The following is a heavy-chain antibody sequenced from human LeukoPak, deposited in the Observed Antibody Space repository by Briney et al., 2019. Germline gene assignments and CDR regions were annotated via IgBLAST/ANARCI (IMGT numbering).Heavy chain of an antibody. Sequence: GGSLRLSCAASGFTFSSYWMSWVRQAPGKGLEWVANIKQGGSEKYYVDSVKGRFTISRDNAKNSLYLQMNSLRAEDTAVYYCASEDLGYCSSTSCSDRAEYFQHWGQGTLVTVSS. J-gene: IGHJ1*01. CDR2: IKQGGSEK. V-gene: IGHV3-7*01. CDR3: ASEDLGYCSSTSCSDRAEYFQH. CDR1: GFTFSSYW. D-gene: IGHD2-2*01.